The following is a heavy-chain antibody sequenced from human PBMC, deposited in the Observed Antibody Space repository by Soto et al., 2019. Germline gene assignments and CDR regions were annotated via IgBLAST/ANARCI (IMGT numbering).Heavy chain of an antibody. V-gene: IGHV3-30-3*01. J-gene: IGHJ5*02. D-gene: IGHD3-22*01. CDR3: ARDQEGYYDSTGRFDP. CDR1: GFTFSSYA. Sequence: QVQLVESGGGVVQPGRSLRLSCAASGFTFSSYAMHWVRQAPGKGLEWVAVISYDGSNKYYADSVKGRFTISRDNSKNTLYLQMNSLRAEDTAVYYCARDQEGYYDSTGRFDPWGQGTLVTVSS. CDR2: ISYDGSNK.